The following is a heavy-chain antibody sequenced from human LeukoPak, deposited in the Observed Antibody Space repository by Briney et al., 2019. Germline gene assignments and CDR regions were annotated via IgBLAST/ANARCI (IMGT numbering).Heavy chain of an antibody. J-gene: IGHJ4*02. D-gene: IGHD3-3*01. CDR2: INPNSGGT. Sequence: GASVKVSCKASGYAFTEYFMHWVRQAPGQGLEWMGWINPNSGGTNYAQKFQGRVTMTRDTSISTAYMELSRLRSDDTAVYYCASLHSYDDDFWSGYYKVGYFDYWGQGTLVTVSS. CDR1: GYAFTEYF. CDR3: ASLHSYDDDFWSGYYKVGYFDY. V-gene: IGHV1-2*02.